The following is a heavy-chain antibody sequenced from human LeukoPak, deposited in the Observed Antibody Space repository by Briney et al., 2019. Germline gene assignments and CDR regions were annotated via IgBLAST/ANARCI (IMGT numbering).Heavy chain of an antibody. CDR1: GGSISSYY. D-gene: IGHD1-26*01. J-gene: IGHJ4*02. Sequence: SETLSLTCTVSGGSISSYYWSWIRQPPGKGLEWIGYIYYTGSTYCNPSLKSRVTISVDTSKNQFSLRLTSLTAADTAVYYCARGKWTFDYWGQGSLVTVSS. CDR2: IYYTGST. V-gene: IGHV4-59*08. CDR3: ARGKWTFDY.